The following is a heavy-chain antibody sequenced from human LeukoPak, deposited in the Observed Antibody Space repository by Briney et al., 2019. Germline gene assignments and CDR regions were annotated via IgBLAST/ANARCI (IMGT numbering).Heavy chain of an antibody. CDR3: ARSIDITGDFYWYFDL. Sequence: ASVKVSCKASGYTFTSYGISWARQAPGQGLEWMGWISAYNGNTNYAQKLQGRVTMTTDTSTSTAYMELSSLRSEDTAVYYCARSIDITGDFYWYFDLWGRGTLVTVSS. J-gene: IGHJ2*01. D-gene: IGHD1-20*01. CDR1: GYTFTSYG. V-gene: IGHV1-18*01. CDR2: ISAYNGNT.